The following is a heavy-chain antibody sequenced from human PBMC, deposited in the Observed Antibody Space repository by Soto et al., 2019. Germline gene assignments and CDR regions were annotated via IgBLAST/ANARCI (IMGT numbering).Heavy chain of an antibody. CDR1: GYTFTGYY. V-gene: IGHV1-2*04. J-gene: IGHJ4*02. D-gene: IGHD2-15*01. CDR3: ARGYPRENCSGGSCGTYYFDY. Sequence: ASVKVSCKASGYTFTGYYMHWVRQAPGQGLEWMGWINPNSGGKNYAQKFQGWVTMTRDTSISTAYMELSRLRSDDTAVYYCARGYPRENCSGGSCGTYYFDYWGQGTLVTVSS. CDR2: INPNSGGK.